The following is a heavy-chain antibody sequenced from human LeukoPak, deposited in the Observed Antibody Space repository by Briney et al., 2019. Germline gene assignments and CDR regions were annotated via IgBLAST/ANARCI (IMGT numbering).Heavy chain of an antibody. J-gene: IGHJ3*02. CDR3: ASTGGEVYSKGAFDI. Sequence: PSETLSLTCIVSGYSISSGYYWGWIRQPPGKGLEWIGYIYHSGSTYYNPSLKSRVTISVDKSKNQFSLKLSSVTAADTAVYYCASTGGEVYSKGAFDIWGQGTMVTVSS. CDR2: IYHSGST. CDR1: GYSISSGYY. V-gene: IGHV4-38-2*02. D-gene: IGHD3-16*01.